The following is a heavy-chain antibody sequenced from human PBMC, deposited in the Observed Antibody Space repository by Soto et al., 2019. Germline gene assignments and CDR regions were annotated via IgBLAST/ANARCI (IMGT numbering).Heavy chain of an antibody. CDR1: GGTFSSHT. Sequence: QDQLVQSGAEVKKPGSSVKVSCKASGGTFSSHTFSWVRQAPGQGLEWMGRIIPALGTATYAQKFQGRVTITADESATTVYMALNSLRSEDTAVYYCARPAFGDYWYFDLWGRGTLVTVSS. V-gene: IGHV1-69*08. CDR3: ARPAFGDYWYFDL. J-gene: IGHJ2*01. D-gene: IGHD4-17*01. CDR2: IIPALGTA.